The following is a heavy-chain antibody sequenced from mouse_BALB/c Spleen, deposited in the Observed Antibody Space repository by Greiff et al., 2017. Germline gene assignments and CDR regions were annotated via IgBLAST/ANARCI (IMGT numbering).Heavy chain of an antibody. CDR1: GFTFSSYT. CDR2: ISNGGGST. J-gene: IGHJ4*01. D-gene: IGHD2-1*01. Sequence: EVQRVESGGGLVQPGGSLKLSCAASGFTFSSYTMSWVRQTPEKRLEWVAYISNGGGSTYYPDTVKGRFTISRDNAKNTLYLQMSSLKSEDTAMYYCARQGGVYYGNHYAMDYWGQGTSVTVSS. CDR3: ARQGGVYYGNHYAMDY. V-gene: IGHV5-12-2*01.